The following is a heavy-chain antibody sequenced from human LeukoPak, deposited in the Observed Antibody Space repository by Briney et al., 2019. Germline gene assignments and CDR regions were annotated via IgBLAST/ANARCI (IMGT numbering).Heavy chain of an antibody. CDR2: ISAYNGNT. Sequence: AKVMAFCPASSNTFNSNGISWVRQGPGKRIEWMGWISAYNGNTNYAQKLQGRVTMTTDTSTSTAYMELRSLRSDDTAVYYCAREKYYYGSGSSYYFDYWGQGTLVTVSS. D-gene: IGHD3-10*01. CDR1: SNTFNSNG. CDR3: AREKYYYGSGSSYYFDY. V-gene: IGHV1-18*04. J-gene: IGHJ4*02.